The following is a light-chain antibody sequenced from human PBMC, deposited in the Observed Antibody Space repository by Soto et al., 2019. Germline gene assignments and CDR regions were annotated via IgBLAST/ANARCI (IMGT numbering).Light chain of an antibody. Sequence: DIQMTQSPSSLSASVGDRVSITCQASHDIKKYLNWYQQKAHKVPKLLIHDASTLATGVPSRFTGSGSGTDFTLTINSLQPEDVATYYCQLFDDLPLTFGGGTKVDI. CDR2: DAS. CDR3: QLFDDLPLT. CDR1: HDIKKY. J-gene: IGKJ4*01. V-gene: IGKV1-33*01.